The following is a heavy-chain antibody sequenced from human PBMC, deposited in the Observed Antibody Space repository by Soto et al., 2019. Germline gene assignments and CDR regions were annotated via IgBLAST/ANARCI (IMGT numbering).Heavy chain of an antibody. CDR2: IKSKTDGGTT. J-gene: IGHJ6*02. CDR1: GFTFSNAW. V-gene: IGHV3-15*07. Sequence: GGSPRLSCAASGFTFSNAWMNWVRQAPGKGLEWVGRIKSKTDGGTTDYAAPVKGRFTISRDDSKNTLYLQMNSLKTEDTAVYYCTTTSRITGTTPEYYYGMDVWGQGTTVTVSS. D-gene: IGHD1-7*01. CDR3: TTTSRITGTTPEYYYGMDV.